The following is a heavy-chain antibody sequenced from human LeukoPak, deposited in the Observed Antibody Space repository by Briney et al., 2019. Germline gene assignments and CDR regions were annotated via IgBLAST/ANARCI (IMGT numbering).Heavy chain of an antibody. D-gene: IGHD2-21*01. CDR2: ISSSSSTI. CDR3: ARSSGVMIATPLNPFDY. Sequence: GGSLRLSCAASGFTFSSYAMNWVRQAPGKGLEWVSYISSSSSTIYYADSVKGRFTISRDNAKNSLYLQMNSLRAEDTAVYYCARSSGVMIATPLNPFDYWGQGTLVTVSS. J-gene: IGHJ4*02. CDR1: GFTFSSYA. V-gene: IGHV3-48*01.